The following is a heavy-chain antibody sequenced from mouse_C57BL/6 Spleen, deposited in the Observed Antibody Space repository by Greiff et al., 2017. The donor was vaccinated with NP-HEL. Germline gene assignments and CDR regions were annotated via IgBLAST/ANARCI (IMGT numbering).Heavy chain of an antibody. J-gene: IGHJ3*01. V-gene: IGHV1-54*01. Sequence: VQLQQSGAELVRPGTSVKVSCKASGYAFTNYLIEWVKQRPGQGLEWIGVINPGSGGTNYNEKFKGKATLTADKSSSTAYMQLSSLTSEDSAVYFCARSLRWFAYWGQGTLVTVSA. D-gene: IGHD1-1*01. CDR1: GYAFTNYL. CDR2: INPGSGGT. CDR3: ARSLRWFAY.